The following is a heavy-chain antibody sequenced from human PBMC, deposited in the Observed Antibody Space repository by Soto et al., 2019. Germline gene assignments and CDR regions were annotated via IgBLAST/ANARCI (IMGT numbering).Heavy chain of an antibody. CDR1: GYTFTSYG. CDR3: ARSSGYSGLEFADY. CDR2: ISGYDGNT. Sequence: QVQLVQSGAEVKKPGASVKVSCKASGYTFTSYGFNWVRQAPGQGLEWMGWISGYDGNTKCAQQLQGRITITTDTSTSTAYMELRRLSSDDTAGYYCARSSGYSGLEFADYWGQGTLVTVSS. V-gene: IGHV1-18*01. D-gene: IGHD5-12*01. J-gene: IGHJ4*02.